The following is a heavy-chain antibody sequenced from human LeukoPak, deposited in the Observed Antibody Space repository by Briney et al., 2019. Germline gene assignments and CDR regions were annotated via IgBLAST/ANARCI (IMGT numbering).Heavy chain of an antibody. CDR2: IYHSGST. Sequence: TPSETLSLTCAVSGYSISSGYYWGWIRQPPGKGLEWIGSIYHSGSTYYNPSLKSRVTISVDTSKTQFSLKLSSVTAADTGVYYCASLDIVVVPAAIGWFGPWGQGTLVTVSS. CDR1: GYSISSGYY. CDR3: ASLDIVVVPAAIGWFGP. V-gene: IGHV4-38-2*01. D-gene: IGHD2-2*01. J-gene: IGHJ5*02.